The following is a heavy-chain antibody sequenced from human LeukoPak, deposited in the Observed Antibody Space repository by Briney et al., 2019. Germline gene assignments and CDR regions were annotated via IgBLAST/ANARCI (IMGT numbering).Heavy chain of an antibody. Sequence: GGSLRLSCAASGFTFSSYAMHWVRQAPGNGLEWVAVISYDGSNKYYADSVKGRFTISRDNSKNTLYLQMNSLRAEDTAVYYCAKELGSSWFQPYYYYGMDVWGQGTTVTVSS. CDR1: GFTFSSYA. CDR3: AKELGSSWFQPYYYYGMDV. CDR2: ISYDGSNK. J-gene: IGHJ6*02. V-gene: IGHV3-30-3*01. D-gene: IGHD6-13*01.